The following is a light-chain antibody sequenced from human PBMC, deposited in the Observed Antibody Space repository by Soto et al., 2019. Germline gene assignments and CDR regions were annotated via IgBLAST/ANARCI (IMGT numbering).Light chain of an antibody. Sequence: SYELTQPPSVSGAPGKTARITCGGNNIGSKSVHWYQQKPGQAPVLVIYYDSDRPSGIPERFSGSNSGNTATLTISRVEAGDEADYYCQVWDSSRGVFGGRTKLTV. CDR1: NIGSKS. CDR3: QVWDSSRGV. V-gene: IGLV3-21*04. CDR2: YDS. J-gene: IGLJ2*01.